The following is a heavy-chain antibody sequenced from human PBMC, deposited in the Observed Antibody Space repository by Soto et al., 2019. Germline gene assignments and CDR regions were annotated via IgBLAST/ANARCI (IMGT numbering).Heavy chain of an antibody. V-gene: IGHV4-30-4*01. CDR3: ARGGLYDLWSGLFD. CDR1: GGSVTSGDYY. D-gene: IGHD3-3*01. Sequence: QAQLQESGPGLVRPSQTLSLSSSVSGGSVTSGDYYWNWIRQTPGTGLEWLGYMHDSGTTSYNPSLKSRVTISRDTSKNQFSLKLTSVSAADMAVYFCARGGLYDLWSGLFDWGQGIRVTVSS. J-gene: IGHJ4*02. CDR2: MHDSGTT.